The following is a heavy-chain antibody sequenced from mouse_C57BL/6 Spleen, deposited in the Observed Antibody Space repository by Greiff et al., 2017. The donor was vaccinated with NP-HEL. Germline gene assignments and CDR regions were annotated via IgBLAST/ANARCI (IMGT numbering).Heavy chain of an antibody. CDR3: ARSGTGTNYFDY. J-gene: IGHJ2*01. CDR1: GYTFTSYW. Sequence: QVQLKQPGAELVKPGASVKLSCKASGYTFTSYWMHWVKQRPGQGLEWIGMIHPNSGSTNYNEKFKSKATLTVDKSSSTAYMQLSSLTSEDSAVYYCARSGTGTNYFDYWGQGTTLTVSS. V-gene: IGHV1-64*01. CDR2: IHPNSGST. D-gene: IGHD4-1*01.